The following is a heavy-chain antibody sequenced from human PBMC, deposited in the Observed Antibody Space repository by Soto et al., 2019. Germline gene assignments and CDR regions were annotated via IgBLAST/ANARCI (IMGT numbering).Heavy chain of an antibody. V-gene: IGHV1-69*01. Sequence: QVQLVQSGAEVKKPGSSVRVSCKASGDTFSTYAIYWVRQAPGQGLEWMGGIIPLFGTTHYSQNFQGRVTITADASTSTAYLELNTLMSEDTAVYFCTRERGDYDILTGFSKVGALDSWGQGTLVTVSS. CDR3: TRERGDYDILTGFSKVGALDS. CDR1: GDTFSTYA. D-gene: IGHD3-9*01. J-gene: IGHJ4*02. CDR2: IIPLFGTT.